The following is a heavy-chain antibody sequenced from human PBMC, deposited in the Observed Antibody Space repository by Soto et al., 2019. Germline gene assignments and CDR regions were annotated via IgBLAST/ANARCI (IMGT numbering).Heavy chain of an antibody. Sequence: GGSLRLSCAASGFTFRTYGMHWVRQAPGKGLEWLAAISNNGINKYYADSVKGRFTISRDNSRDTLFLQMNSLRGEDTAIYYCAKVIRADSTSSNFYYYSGLDVWGQGTTVTVSS. J-gene: IGHJ6*02. CDR3: AKVIRADSTSSNFYYYSGLDV. V-gene: IGHV3-30*18. CDR1: GFTFRTYG. CDR2: ISNNGINK. D-gene: IGHD6-6*01.